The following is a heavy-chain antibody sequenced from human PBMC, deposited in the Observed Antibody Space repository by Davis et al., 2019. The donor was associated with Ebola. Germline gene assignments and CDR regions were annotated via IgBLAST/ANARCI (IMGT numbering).Heavy chain of an antibody. CDR2: IGTSGGSI. CDR3: VREWFGESL. J-gene: IGHJ4*02. Sequence: GESLKISCAASGITFSSYAMSWVRQAPGRGLEWVSYIGTSGGSIKYADSVKGRFTISRDNARNSLYLQMNSLRDEDTAVYYCVREWFGESLWGQGTLVTVSS. D-gene: IGHD3-10*01. V-gene: IGHV3-48*02. CDR1: GITFSSYA.